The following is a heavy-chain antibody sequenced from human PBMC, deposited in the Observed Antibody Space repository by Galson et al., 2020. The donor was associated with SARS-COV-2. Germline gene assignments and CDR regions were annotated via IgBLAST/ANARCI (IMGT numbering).Heavy chain of an antibody. CDR1: GYTFTGYY. V-gene: IGHV1-2*02. CDR3: ARPRGVAARPKYYYYGMDV. J-gene: IGHJ6*02. Sequence: ASVKVSCKASGYTFTGYYMHWVRQAPGQGLEWMGWINPNSGGTNYAQKFQGRVTMTRDTSISTAYMELSRLRSDDTAVYYCARPRGVAARPKYYYYGMDVWGQGTTVTVSS. D-gene: IGHD6-6*01. CDR2: INPNSGGT.